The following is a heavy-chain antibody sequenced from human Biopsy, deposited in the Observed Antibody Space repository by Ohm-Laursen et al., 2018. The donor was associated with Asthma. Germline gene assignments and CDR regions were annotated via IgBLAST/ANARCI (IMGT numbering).Heavy chain of an antibody. Sequence: SSVKVSCKSLGGTFNTYVIGWVRQAPGQGLEWMGGINSVFGTTTYPQKFQDRVTITADDSTSTVYMELSSLRSEDTAVYYCARKAGSCISRTCYSLDFRGQGTMVTVSS. CDR2: INSVFGTT. V-gene: IGHV1-69*01. D-gene: IGHD2-2*01. CDR3: ARKAGSCISRTCYSLDF. J-gene: IGHJ4*02. CDR1: GGTFNTYV.